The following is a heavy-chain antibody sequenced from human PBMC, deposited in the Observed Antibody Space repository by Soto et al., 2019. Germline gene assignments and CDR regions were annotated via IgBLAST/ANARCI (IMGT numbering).Heavy chain of an antibody. CDR1: GFPFSISG. CDR3: ARDPSNSSGWHTTFDY. CDR2: ISAYNGDT. J-gene: IGHJ4*02. D-gene: IGHD6-19*01. V-gene: IGHV1-18*04. Sequence: QVQLVQSGPEVKKPGASVKVSCKASGFPFSISGFSWVRQAPGQGLECLGWISAYNGDTHYAQKFQGRITMTTDTSTSTAYMELRSLRSDDTAVYYCARDPSNSSGWHTTFDYWGQGTLVTVSS.